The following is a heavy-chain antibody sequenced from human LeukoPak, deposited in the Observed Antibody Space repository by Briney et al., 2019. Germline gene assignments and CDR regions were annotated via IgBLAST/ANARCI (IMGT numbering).Heavy chain of an antibody. CDR1: GFTLSSHW. V-gene: IGHV3-74*03. CDR3: ARYSGSRRFGGGFDY. J-gene: IGHJ4*02. D-gene: IGHD6-6*01. Sequence: GGSLRLSCAASGFTLSSHWMHWVRQPPGKGLVWVSQINSDGRSTTYAESVKGRFTISRDNAKNSLYLQMNSLRAEDTAVYYCARYSGSRRFGGGFDYWGQGTLVTVSS. CDR2: INSDGRST.